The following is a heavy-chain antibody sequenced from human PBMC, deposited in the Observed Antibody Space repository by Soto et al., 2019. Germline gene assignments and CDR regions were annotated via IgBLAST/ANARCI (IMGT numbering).Heavy chain of an antibody. V-gene: IGHV4-34*02. Sequence: QVQLQQWGAGLLKPSETLSLNCAVYGGSFSGYYWSWIRQPPGKGLEWIGEINHRGSINYNPSLKRRVTMSVATSKNPFSLKLNSVTAADTAVFYCARGSRMRIPAASGRAYYYHGLDVWGQGTAVTVSS. J-gene: IGHJ6*02. CDR2: INHRGSI. CDR3: ARGSRMRIPAASGRAYYYHGLDV. CDR1: GGSFSGYY. D-gene: IGHD2-15*01.